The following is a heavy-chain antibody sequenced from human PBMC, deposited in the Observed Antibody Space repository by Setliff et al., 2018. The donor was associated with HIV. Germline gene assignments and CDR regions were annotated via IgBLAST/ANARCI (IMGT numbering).Heavy chain of an antibody. CDR3: ARPYSSSSYYYYHMDV. V-gene: IGHV4-61*09. D-gene: IGHD6-6*01. CDR2: IYTSGST. CDR1: GDSVSNGRYY. J-gene: IGHJ6*03. Sequence: SETLSLTCTVSGDSVSNGRYYWSWIRQPAGKGLEWIGHIYTSGSTDYNPSLKSRVTISVDTSKNQFSLKTSSVTAADTAVYYCARPYSSSSYYYYHMDVWGKGTAVTVSS.